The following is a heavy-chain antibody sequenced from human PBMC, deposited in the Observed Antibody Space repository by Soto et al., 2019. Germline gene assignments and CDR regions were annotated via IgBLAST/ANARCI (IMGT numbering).Heavy chain of an antibody. CDR1: GGSISSHY. J-gene: IGHJ4*02. CDR2: VHYSGST. V-gene: IGHV4-59*11. Sequence: QVQLQESGPGLVKPSETLSLTCIVSGGSISSHYWSWIRQAPGSGLAWIGFVHYSGSTSYSPSLQCRFTMSLDTSTSQFSLHLTSVTAADTAFYFCARRDYSTSSLGPFDYWGQGILVTVSS. CDR3: ARRDYSTSSLGPFDY. D-gene: IGHD6-6*01.